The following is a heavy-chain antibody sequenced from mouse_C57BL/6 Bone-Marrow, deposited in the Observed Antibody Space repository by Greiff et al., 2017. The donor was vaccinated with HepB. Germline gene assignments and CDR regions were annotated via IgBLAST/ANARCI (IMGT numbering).Heavy chain of an antibody. J-gene: IGHJ4*01. V-gene: IGHV1-81*01. CDR3: ARVDGYWEDY. D-gene: IGHD2-3*01. CDR1: GHTFTSYG. CDR2: IYPRSGNT. Sequence: QVQLQQSGAELARPGASVKLSCKASGHTFTSYGISWVKQRTGQGLEWIGEIYPRSGNTYYNEKVKGKATLTADKSSSTAYMELRSLTSEDSAVYFCARVDGYWEDYWGQGTSVTVSS.